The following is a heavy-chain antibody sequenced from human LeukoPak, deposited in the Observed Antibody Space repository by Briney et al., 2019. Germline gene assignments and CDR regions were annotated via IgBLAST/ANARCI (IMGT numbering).Heavy chain of an antibody. CDR1: GFTFSSYS. J-gene: IGHJ4*02. D-gene: IGHD1-26*01. V-gene: IGHV3-9*01. CDR3: AKDYREGFDY. CDR2: ISWNSGSI. Sequence: PGGSLRLSCAASGFTFSSYSMNWVRQAPGKGLEWVSGISWNSGSIGYADSVKGRFTISRDNAKNSLYLQMNSLRAEDTALYYCAKDYREGFDYWGQGTLVTVSS.